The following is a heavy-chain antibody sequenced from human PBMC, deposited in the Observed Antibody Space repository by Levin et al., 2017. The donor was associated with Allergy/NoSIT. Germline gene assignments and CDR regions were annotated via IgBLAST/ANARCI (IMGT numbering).Heavy chain of an antibody. Sequence: SCTVSGGSVSSGTYYWSWFRQPPGKGLEWIAYIYYTGSTNYNPSLKSRVIMSVDTSKNQFSLKLSSVTGADTAVYYCARLPRIVGATTYFDYWGQGTLVTVSS. CDR3: ARLPRIVGATTYFDY. CDR2: IYYTGST. J-gene: IGHJ4*02. D-gene: IGHD1-26*01. CDR1: GGSVSSGTYY. V-gene: IGHV4-61*01.